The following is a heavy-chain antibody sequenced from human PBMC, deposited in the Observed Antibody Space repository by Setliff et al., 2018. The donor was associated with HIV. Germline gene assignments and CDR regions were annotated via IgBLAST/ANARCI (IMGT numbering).Heavy chain of an antibody. V-gene: IGHV3-43D*03. CDR2: ISWDGGSS. CDR3: AALGYSSTWNY. Sequence: QPGGSLRLSCAASGFTFDDYAMHWVRQVPGKGLEWVSFISWDGGSSDYADSVKGRFTISRDNSKSSLFLQMDSLRAEDTAFYYCAALGYSSTWNYWGQGTLVTVSS. J-gene: IGHJ4*02. CDR1: GFTFDDYA. D-gene: IGHD6-13*01.